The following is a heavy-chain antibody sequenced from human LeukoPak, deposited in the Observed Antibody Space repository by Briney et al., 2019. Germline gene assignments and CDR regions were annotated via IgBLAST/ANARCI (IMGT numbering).Heavy chain of an antibody. Sequence: SETLSLTCAVSGYSISSGYYWGWIRQPSGKGLEWIGSIYHSGSTYYNPSLKSRVTISVDTSKNQFSLKLSSVTAADTAVYYCAREGRPWERLFDYWGQGTLVTVSS. J-gene: IGHJ4*02. D-gene: IGHD1-26*01. CDR3: AREGRPWERLFDY. CDR2: IYHSGST. V-gene: IGHV4-38-2*02. CDR1: GYSISSGYY.